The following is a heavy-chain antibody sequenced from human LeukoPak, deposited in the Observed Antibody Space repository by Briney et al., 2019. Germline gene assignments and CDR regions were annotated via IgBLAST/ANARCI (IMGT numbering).Heavy chain of an antibody. Sequence: SATLSLTCTVSGYSISSGYYWGWIRQPPGKGLEWIGSIYHSGSTYYNPSLKSRVTISVDTSKNQFSLKLSSVTAADTAVYYCARGVTVTMGNFDLWGRGTLVTVSS. CDR1: GYSISSGYY. CDR2: IYHSGST. J-gene: IGHJ2*01. V-gene: IGHV4-38-2*02. CDR3: ARGVTVTMGNFDL. D-gene: IGHD4-17*01.